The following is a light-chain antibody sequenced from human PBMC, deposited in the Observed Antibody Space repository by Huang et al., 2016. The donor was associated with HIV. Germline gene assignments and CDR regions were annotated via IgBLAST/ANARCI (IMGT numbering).Light chain of an antibody. CDR2: GAS. J-gene: IGKJ1*01. CDR3: QQYNNWPPWT. V-gene: IGKV3-15*01. Sequence: EIVMTQSPATLSVSPGERATLSCRASQSVSSDLAWYQQNPGQAPRLLIFGASHRATGIPARFSGSGSGTEFTLTISSLQSEDFALYYCQQYNNWPPWTFGQGTKVEIK. CDR1: QSVSSD.